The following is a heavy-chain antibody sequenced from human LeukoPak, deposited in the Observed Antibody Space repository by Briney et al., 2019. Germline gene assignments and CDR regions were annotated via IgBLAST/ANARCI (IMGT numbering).Heavy chain of an antibody. J-gene: IGHJ5*02. CDR1: GYTFTRYD. D-gene: IGHD4-23*01. CDR2: MNPNSGNT. V-gene: IGHV1-8*01. Sequence: ASVKVSCKASGYTFTRYDMNWVRQATGQGLEWLGWMNPNSGNTGYAQKFQGRVTMTRNTSISTAYMELSSLRSEDMAVYYCARDYGGNSGWFDPWGQGTLVTVSS. CDR3: ARDYGGNSGWFDP.